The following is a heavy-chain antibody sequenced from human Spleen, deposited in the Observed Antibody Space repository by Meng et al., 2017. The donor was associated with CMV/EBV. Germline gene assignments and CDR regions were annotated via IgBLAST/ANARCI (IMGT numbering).Heavy chain of an antibody. Sequence: SCAASGFDVSSNYMSWVRQAPGKGLEWVSVIYSGGSTYYADSVKGRFTISRDNSKNTLYLQMNSLRAEDTAVYYCARGIAAAGFFDYWGQGTLVTVSS. D-gene: IGHD6-13*01. J-gene: IGHJ4*02. CDR2: IYSGGST. V-gene: IGHV3-66*02. CDR1: GFDVSSNY. CDR3: ARGIAAAGFFDY.